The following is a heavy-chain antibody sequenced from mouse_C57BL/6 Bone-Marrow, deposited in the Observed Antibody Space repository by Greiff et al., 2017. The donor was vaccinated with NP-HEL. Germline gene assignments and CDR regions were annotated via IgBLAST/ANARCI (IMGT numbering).Heavy chain of an antibody. D-gene: IGHD1-1*01. CDR3: ARFITTVVDLDY. J-gene: IGHJ2*01. CDR1: GFNIKDYY. CDR2: IDPEDGET. Sequence: EVQLQQSGAELVKPGASVKLSCTASGFNIKDYYMHWVKQRTEQGLEWIGRIDPEDGETKYAPKFPGKATITADTSSNTAYLQLSSLTSEDTAVYYCARFITTVVDLDYWGQGTTLTVSS. V-gene: IGHV14-2*01.